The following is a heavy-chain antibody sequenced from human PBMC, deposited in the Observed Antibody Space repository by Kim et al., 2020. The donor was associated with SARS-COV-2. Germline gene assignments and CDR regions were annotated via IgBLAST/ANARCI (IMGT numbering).Heavy chain of an antibody. CDR1: GFTFSSYW. CDR2: IKQDGSEK. CDR3: ARLRGHYCGGDCYSIGGPEDY. Sequence: GGSLRLSCAASGFTFSSYWMSWVRQAPGKGLEWVANIKQDGSEKYYVDSVKGRFTISRDNAKNSLYLQMNSLRAEDTAVYYCARLRGHYCGGDCYSIGGPEDYWGQGTLVTVSS. V-gene: IGHV3-7*01. J-gene: IGHJ4*02. D-gene: IGHD2-21*02.